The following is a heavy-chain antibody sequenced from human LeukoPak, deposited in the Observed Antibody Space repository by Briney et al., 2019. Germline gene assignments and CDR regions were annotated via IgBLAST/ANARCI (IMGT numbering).Heavy chain of an antibody. V-gene: IGHV3-23*01. CDR3: ANIKDKGTYYFDY. J-gene: IGHJ4*02. CDR2: ISGSGGST. CDR1: GFTFSSYA. D-gene: IGHD1-14*01. Sequence: GGSLRLSCAASGFTFSSYAMSWVRQAPGKGLEWVSAISGSGGSTYYADSVKGRFTVSRDNAKNSLYLQMNSLRAEDTAVYYCANIKDKGTYYFDYWGQGTLVTVSS.